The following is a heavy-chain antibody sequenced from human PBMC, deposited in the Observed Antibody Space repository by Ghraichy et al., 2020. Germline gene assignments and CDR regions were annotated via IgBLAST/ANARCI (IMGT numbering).Heavy chain of an antibody. CDR3: ASGGDLWSGYYALDY. CDR2: ISSSSSTI. V-gene: IGHV3-48*01. D-gene: IGHD3-3*01. CDR1: GFTFSSYS. J-gene: IGHJ4*02. Sequence: GGSLRLSCAASGFTFSSYSMSWVRQAPGKGLEWVSYISSSSSTIYYADSVKGRFTISRDNDKNSLYLQMNSLRAEDTAVYYCASGGDLWSGYYALDYWGQGTLVTVSS.